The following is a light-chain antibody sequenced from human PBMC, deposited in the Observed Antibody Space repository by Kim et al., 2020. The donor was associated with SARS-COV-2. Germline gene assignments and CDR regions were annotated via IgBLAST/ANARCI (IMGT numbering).Light chain of an antibody. V-gene: IGLV4-69*02. Sequence: QLVLTQSPSAPASLGASVKLTCTLSSGHSSNAIAWHQQQPEKGPRFLMKLNSGGSHTKGAGIPERFSGSSSGAERYLTISSLQSDDEADYYCQTWGTGIWLFGGGTKLTVL. CDR2: LNSGGSH. J-gene: IGLJ3*02. CDR3: QTWGTGIWL. CDR1: SGHSSNA.